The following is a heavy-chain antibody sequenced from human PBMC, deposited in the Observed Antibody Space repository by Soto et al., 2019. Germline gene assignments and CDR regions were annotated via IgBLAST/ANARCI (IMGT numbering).Heavy chain of an antibody. CDR3: ARPGRRSYCSSTSCYTGYFQH. V-gene: IGHV4-34*01. Sequence: SETLSLTCAVYGGSFSGYYWSWIRQPPGKGPEWIGEINHSGSTNYNPSLKSRVTISVDTSKNQFSLKLSSVTAADTAVYYCARPGRRSYCSSTSCYTGYFQHWGQGTLVTVSS. J-gene: IGHJ1*01. CDR2: INHSGST. CDR1: GGSFSGYY. D-gene: IGHD2-2*02.